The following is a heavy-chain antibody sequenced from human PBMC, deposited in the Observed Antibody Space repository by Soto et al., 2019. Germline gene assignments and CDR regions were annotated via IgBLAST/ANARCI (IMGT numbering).Heavy chain of an antibody. CDR3: ASFGVASMNWFDP. D-gene: IGHD3-3*01. J-gene: IGHJ5*02. Sequence: QVQLQESGPGLAETLSLTCTVSGVSITSGDYYWNWIRQPPGKGLEWISNIDYRENTYYNPSLKSRLTISLDPSKNQFSLKLSSVTAADTAVYYCASFGVASMNWFDPWGQGTLVTVSS. CDR2: IDYRENT. CDR1: GVSITSGDYY. V-gene: IGHV4-30-4*01.